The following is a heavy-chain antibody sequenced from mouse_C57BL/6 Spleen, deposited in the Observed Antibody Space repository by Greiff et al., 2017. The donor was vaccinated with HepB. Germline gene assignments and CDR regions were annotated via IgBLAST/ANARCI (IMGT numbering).Heavy chain of an antibody. J-gene: IGHJ2*01. CDR3: VRQGSNSFDY. V-gene: IGHV10-1*01. Sequence: EVKLVESGGGLVQPKGSLKLSCAASGFSFNTYAMNWVRQAPGKGLEWVARIRSKSNNYATYYADSVKDRFTISRDDSESMLYLQMNNLKTEDTAMYYCVRQGSNSFDYWGQGTTLTVSS. CDR2: IRSKSNNYAT. CDR1: GFSFNTYA. D-gene: IGHD2-5*01.